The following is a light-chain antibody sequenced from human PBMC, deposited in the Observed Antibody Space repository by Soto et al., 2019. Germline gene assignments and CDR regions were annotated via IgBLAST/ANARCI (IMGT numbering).Light chain of an antibody. V-gene: IGKV1-33*01. CDR2: DAS. CDR1: QDISNY. J-gene: IGKJ2*01. CDR3: QQYDNRPLDT. Sequence: DIQLTQSPSSLSASVGDRVTVTCQASQDISNYLSWCQHKPGKAPKLLIYDASNLETGVPSRFSGSGSGTDFTFTISSLQPEDIATYYCQQYDNRPLDTFGQGTKLEIK.